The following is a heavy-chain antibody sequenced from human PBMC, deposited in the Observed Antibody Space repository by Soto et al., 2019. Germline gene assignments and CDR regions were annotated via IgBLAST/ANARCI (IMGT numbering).Heavy chain of an antibody. D-gene: IGHD3-22*01. CDR1: GGSIISYY. J-gene: IGHJ4*02. CDR3: ARAVYYYYSSGYLFDY. Sequence: SETLSLTCTVSGGSIISYYWSWIRQPPGKGLEWIGYIYYSGSTNYNPSLKSRVTISVDTSKNQFSLKLSSVTAADTAVYYCARAVYYYYSSGYLFDYWGQGTLVTVSS. V-gene: IGHV4-59*01. CDR2: IYYSGST.